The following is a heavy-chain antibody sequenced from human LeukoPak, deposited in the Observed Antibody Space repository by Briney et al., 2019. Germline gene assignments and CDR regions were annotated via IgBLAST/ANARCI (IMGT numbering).Heavy chain of an antibody. Sequence: GGSLRLSCAASGFTFSSYAMSWVRQAPGKGLEWVSAISGSGGSTYYADSVKGRFTISRDNSKNTLYLQLNSLRAEDTAIYYCARAAEYSSSWYVDYWGQGTLVTVSS. CDR2: ISGSGGST. CDR1: GFTFSSYA. J-gene: IGHJ4*02. V-gene: IGHV3-23*01. D-gene: IGHD6-13*01. CDR3: ARAAEYSSSWYVDY.